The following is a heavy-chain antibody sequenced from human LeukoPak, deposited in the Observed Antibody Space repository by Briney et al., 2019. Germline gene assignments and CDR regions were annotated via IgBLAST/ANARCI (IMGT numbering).Heavy chain of an antibody. Sequence: SETLSLTRTVSGGSISSYYWSWIRQPPGKGLEWIGYIYYSGSTNYNPSLKSRVTISVDTSKNQFSLKLSSVTAADTAVYYCAGGEAMVTLDYWGQGTLVTVSS. CDR2: IYYSGST. CDR1: GGSISSYY. V-gene: IGHV4-59*01. J-gene: IGHJ4*02. CDR3: AGGEAMVTLDY. D-gene: IGHD5-18*01.